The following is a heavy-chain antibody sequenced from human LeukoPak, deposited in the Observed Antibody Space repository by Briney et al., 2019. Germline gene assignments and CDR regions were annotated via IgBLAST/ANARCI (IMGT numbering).Heavy chain of an antibody. V-gene: IGHV1-69*13. CDR1: GGTFSSYA. Sequence: ASVKVSCKASGGTFSSYAISWVRQAPGQGLEWMGGIIPMFATPNYAQKFQGRVTITADESTSTAYMELSSLRSEDTAIYYCATTPGKLWFGELSRWGQGALVTASS. D-gene: IGHD3-10*01. CDR2: IIPMFATP. J-gene: IGHJ4*02. CDR3: ATTPGKLWFGELSR.